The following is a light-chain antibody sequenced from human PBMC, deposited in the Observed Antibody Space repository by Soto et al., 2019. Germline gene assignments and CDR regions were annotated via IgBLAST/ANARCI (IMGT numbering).Light chain of an antibody. CDR1: QGIRND. Sequence: AIQMTQSPSSLSASVGDRVTITCRASQGIRNDLGWYQQRPGEAHKLLIYATSNLQSGVPSRFSGSGSGTDFTSTIRILQPEDFATYYCLQDYNSPRTFGQGTKVEIQ. V-gene: IGKV1-6*01. CDR2: ATS. J-gene: IGKJ1*01. CDR3: LQDYNSPRT.